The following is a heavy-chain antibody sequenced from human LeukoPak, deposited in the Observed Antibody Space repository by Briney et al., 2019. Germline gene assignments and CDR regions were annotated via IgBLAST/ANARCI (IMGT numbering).Heavy chain of an antibody. CDR1: GFTFSTYW. V-gene: IGHV3-74*01. CDR3: ATDVPAVTIFGY. CDR2: INSDGGST. J-gene: IGHJ4*02. Sequence: PGGSLRLSCAASGFTFSTYWMHWVRQAPGTGLVWVPLINSDGGSTNYADSVKGRFTISRDNAKNTLYLQMNSLRAEDTAVYYCATDVPAVTIFGYWGQGTLVTVSS. D-gene: IGHD2-2*01.